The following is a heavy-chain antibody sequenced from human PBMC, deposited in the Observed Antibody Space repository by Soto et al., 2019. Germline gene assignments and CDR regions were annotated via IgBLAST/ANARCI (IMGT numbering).Heavy chain of an antibody. Sequence: PGGSLSLSCAASGFTFSRDSMNWVRQAPGKGLEWVSSISSTTNYIYYADSMKGRFTVSRDNAKNSVYLDMNSLSAEDTAVYYCARESEDLTSNFDYWGQGTLVTVSS. CDR1: GFTFSRDS. CDR3: ARESEDLTSNFDY. J-gene: IGHJ4*02. CDR2: ISSTTNYI. V-gene: IGHV3-21*01.